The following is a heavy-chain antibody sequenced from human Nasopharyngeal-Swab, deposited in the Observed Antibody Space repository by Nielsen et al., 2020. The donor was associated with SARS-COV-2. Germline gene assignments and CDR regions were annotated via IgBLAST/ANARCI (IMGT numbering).Heavy chain of an antibody. J-gene: IGHJ3*02. V-gene: IGHV3-9*01. CDR1: GFTFDDYA. Sequence: GGSLRLSCAASGFTFDDYAMHWVRQAPGQGLEWVSGISWNSGSIVYADSVKGRFSISRDNANNSLYLQMNSLRAEDTALYYCAKDIGPMTTLTNAFDIWGQGTMVTVSS. CDR2: ISWNSGSI. D-gene: IGHD4-17*01. CDR3: AKDIGPMTTLTNAFDI.